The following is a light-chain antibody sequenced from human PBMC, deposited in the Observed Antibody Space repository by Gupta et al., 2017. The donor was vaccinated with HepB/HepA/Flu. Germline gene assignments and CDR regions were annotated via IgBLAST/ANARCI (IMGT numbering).Light chain of an antibody. CDR1: KLGDKY. CDR3: QAWDSSTV. CDR2: QQS. J-gene: IGLJ2*01. Sequence: SSALTQPPSVSVSPGPPASITCSGDKLGDKYACWYQQTPGQSPVLVIYQQSTRPSGIPEGFSGSNSGNTATLTLSGNQAMDEDDYYGQAWDSSTVFGGGTKLTVL. V-gene: IGLV3-1*01.